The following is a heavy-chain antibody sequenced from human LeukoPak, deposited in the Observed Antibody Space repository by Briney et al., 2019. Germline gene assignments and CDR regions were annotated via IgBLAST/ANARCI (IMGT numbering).Heavy chain of an antibody. J-gene: IGHJ6*02. CDR2: IIPIFGTA. Sequence: GASVTVSCTASGGTFSSYAISWVRRAPGQGLEWMGGIIPIFGTANYAQKFQGRVTITADESTSTAYMELSSLRSEDTAVYYCARVSLGNEPGSPQNYYYYGMDVWGQGTTVTVSS. CDR3: ARVSLGNEPGSPQNYYYYGMDV. V-gene: IGHV1-69*01. CDR1: GGTFSSYA.